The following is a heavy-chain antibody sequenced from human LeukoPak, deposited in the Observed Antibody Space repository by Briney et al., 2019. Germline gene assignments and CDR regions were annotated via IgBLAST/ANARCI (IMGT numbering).Heavy chain of an antibody. Sequence: WASVKVSCKASGYTFTSYGISWVRQAPGQGLEWMGWISGYNGKTKYAQKIQDRVTMTTDTSTSTAYMELRSLRSDDTAVYYCARCIEVGDSSGWCNWFDPWGQGTLVTVSS. CDR3: ARCIEVGDSSGWCNWFDP. D-gene: IGHD6-19*01. CDR1: GYTFTSYG. V-gene: IGHV1-18*01. J-gene: IGHJ5*02. CDR2: ISGYNGKT.